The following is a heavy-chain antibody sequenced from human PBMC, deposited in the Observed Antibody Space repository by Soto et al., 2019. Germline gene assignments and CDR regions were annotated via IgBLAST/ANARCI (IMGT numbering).Heavy chain of an antibody. CDR2: ISGSGGST. CDR3: AKEPLSVAGNFDY. CDR1: GFTFSSYE. V-gene: IGHV3-23*01. Sequence: PGGSLRLSCGASGFTFSSYEMNWVRQAPGKGLEWVSAISGSGGSTYYADSVKGRFTISRDNSKNTLYLQMNSLRAEDTAVYYCAKEPLSVAGNFDYWGQGTLVTVSS. D-gene: IGHD6-19*01. J-gene: IGHJ4*02.